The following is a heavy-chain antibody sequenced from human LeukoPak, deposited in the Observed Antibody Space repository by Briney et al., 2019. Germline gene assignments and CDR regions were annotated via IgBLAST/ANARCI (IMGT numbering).Heavy chain of an antibody. CDR3: ARDPYSGGYWNYYYYYMDV. J-gene: IGHJ6*03. CDR1: GFTFSSHW. Sequence: GGSLRLSCAASGFTFSSHWMHWVRQAPGRGLVWVSRINSDGSSTSYADSVKGRFTISRDNAKNSLFLQMNSLTAEDTAVYYCARDPYSGGYWNYYYYYMDVWGKGTTVTISS. V-gene: IGHV3-74*01. CDR2: INSDGSST. D-gene: IGHD1-26*01.